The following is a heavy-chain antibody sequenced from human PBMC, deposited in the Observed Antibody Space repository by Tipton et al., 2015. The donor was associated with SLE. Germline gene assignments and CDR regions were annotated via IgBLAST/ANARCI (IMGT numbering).Heavy chain of an antibody. CDR1: GGIFKTYA. CDR3: ARGSTVTTPFDS. CDR2: LVPILHTP. Sequence: QSGPEVKKPGSSVKVSCKASGGIFKTYAVNWVRQAPGQGLEWMGGLVPILHTPDYAQNFQGRVTITADESTSTAYLEVSRLRYEDTAIYYCARGSTVTTPFDSWGQGTLVTVSS. J-gene: IGHJ4*02. D-gene: IGHD4-17*01. V-gene: IGHV1-69*01.